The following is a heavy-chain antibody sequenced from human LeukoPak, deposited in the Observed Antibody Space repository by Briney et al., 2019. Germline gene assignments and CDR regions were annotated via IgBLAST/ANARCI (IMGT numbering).Heavy chain of an antibody. CDR3: ARGDYDKSGHRDDAFDV. D-gene: IGHD3-16*01. J-gene: IGHJ3*01. CDR1: TYTFTDYY. Sequence: ASVKVSCKASTYTFTDYYMHWVRQAPGQGPEWMGWINPNSGGTKYAQKFQGRVTMTRDTSISTAYMELSRLTSDDTAVYYCARGDYDKSGHRDDAFDVWGQGTMVTVSS. V-gene: IGHV1-2*02. CDR2: INPNSGGT.